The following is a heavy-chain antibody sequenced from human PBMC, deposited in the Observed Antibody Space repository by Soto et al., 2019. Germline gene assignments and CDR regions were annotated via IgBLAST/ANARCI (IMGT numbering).Heavy chain of an antibody. D-gene: IGHD4-17*01. CDR3: ARDHYGVTTFWFDP. J-gene: IGHJ5*02. CDR1: GFTLSSYA. Sequence: GGSLRLSCAASGFTLSSYAMHWVRQAPGKGLEWVAVISYDGSNKYYADSVKGRFTISRDNSKNTLYLQMNSLRAEDTAVYYCARDHYGVTTFWFDPWGQGTLVTVSS. CDR2: ISYDGSNK. V-gene: IGHV3-30-3*01.